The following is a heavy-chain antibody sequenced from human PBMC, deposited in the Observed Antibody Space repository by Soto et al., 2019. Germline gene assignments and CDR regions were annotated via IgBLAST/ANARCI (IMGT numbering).Heavy chain of an antibody. Sequence: EVQLLESGGGLVQPAGSLRLSCVGSGFFFSSYTMTWVRQAPGKGLEWVSSFSATSENTYYADSVRGRFTISRDNSKNTLFLQMNILTAEDTAMYYSAKARDQQWVRLPFDYWGQGILVIVSS. CDR3: AKARDQQWVRLPFDY. D-gene: IGHD6-19*01. V-gene: IGHV3-23*01. J-gene: IGHJ4*02. CDR2: FSATSENT. CDR1: GFFFSSYT.